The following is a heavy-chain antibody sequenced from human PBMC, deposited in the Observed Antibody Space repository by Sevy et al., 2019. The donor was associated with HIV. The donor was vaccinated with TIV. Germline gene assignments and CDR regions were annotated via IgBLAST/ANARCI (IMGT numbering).Heavy chain of an antibody. CDR2: ISYDGSNK. CDR3: AKDASYDSSGYHDY. D-gene: IGHD3-22*01. CDR1: GFTFSSYG. J-gene: IGHJ4*02. V-gene: IGHV3-30*18. Sequence: GGSLRLSCAASGFTFSSYGMHWVRQAPGKGLEWVAVISYDGSNKYYADSVKGRFTISRDNSKNTLYLQMNSLRAEDTAVYYCAKDASYDSSGYHDYWGQGTLVTVSP.